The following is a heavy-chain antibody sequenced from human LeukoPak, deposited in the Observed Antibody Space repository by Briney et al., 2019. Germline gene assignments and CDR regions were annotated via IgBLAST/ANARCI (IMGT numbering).Heavy chain of an antibody. Sequence: SETLSLTCTVSGGSISTYYWTWIRQPPGKGLEWLGYIYYSGSTNYNPSLKSRVTISVDTSKNQFSLKLSSVTAADTAVYYCARVGFSKWFDPWGQGTLVTVSS. J-gene: IGHJ5*02. CDR2: IYYSGST. CDR3: ARVGFSKWFDP. CDR1: GGSISTYY. D-gene: IGHD3-10*01. V-gene: IGHV4-59*01.